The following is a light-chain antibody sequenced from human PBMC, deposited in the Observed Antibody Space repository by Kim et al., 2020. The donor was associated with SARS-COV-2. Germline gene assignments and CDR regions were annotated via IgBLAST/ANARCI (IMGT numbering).Light chain of an antibody. V-gene: IGKV3-11*01. Sequence: EIVLTQSPATLSLSPGERATLSCRASRSVSSYLAWYQQKPGQAPRLLIYDASNRATGIPARFSGSGSGTDFTLTISSLEPEDFAVYYCQQRSNGPPITFGQGTRLEIK. CDR1: RSVSSY. CDR2: DAS. J-gene: IGKJ5*01. CDR3: QQRSNGPPIT.